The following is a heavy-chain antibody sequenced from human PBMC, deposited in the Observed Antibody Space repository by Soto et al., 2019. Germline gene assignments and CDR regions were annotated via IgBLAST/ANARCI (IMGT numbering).Heavy chain of an antibody. Sequence: PSETLSLTCTVSGGSISSYYWSWIRQPAGKGLEWIGRIYTSGSTNYNPSLKSRVTMSVDTSKNQFSLKLSSVTAADTAVYYCARGEEDGYNYYFDYWGQGTLVTVSS. J-gene: IGHJ4*02. CDR1: GGSISSYY. CDR3: ARGEEDGYNYYFDY. CDR2: IYTSGST. D-gene: IGHD5-12*01. V-gene: IGHV4-4*07.